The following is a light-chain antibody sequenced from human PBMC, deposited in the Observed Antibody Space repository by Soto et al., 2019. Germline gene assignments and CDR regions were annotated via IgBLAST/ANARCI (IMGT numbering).Light chain of an antibody. CDR1: QSISSY. V-gene: IGKV1-39*01. CDR2: AAS. J-gene: IGKJ2*01. Sequence: DIQMTQSPSSLSASVGDRVTMTCRASQSISSYLNWYQQKPGKAPKLLIYAASSLQSGVPSRFSGGGSGTDFTLAISSLQPEGFATYYCQQTYSAPYTFGQGTKLEI. CDR3: QQTYSAPYT.